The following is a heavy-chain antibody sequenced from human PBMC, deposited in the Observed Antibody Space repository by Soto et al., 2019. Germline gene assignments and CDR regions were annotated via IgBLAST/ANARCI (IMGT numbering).Heavy chain of an antibody. CDR3: AKDPFQAFGY. Sequence: GGSLRLSCAASGFSVSANYMFWVRQAPGKGLEWVSVIDSARDGGGTDYADSVRGRFTISRDDSKNTVYLQMSSLRADDTAIYYCAKDPFQAFGYWGQGTLVTVSS. CDR1: GFSVSANY. J-gene: IGHJ4*02. V-gene: IGHV3-66*01. CDR2: IDSARDGGGT.